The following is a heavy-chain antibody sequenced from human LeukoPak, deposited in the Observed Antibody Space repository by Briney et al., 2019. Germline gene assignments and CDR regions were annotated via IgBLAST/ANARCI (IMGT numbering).Heavy chain of an antibody. D-gene: IGHD3-10*01. Sequence: PGGSLRLSCAASGFTFSSYGMHWVRQAPGKGLEWVAVISYDGSNKYYADSVKGRFTISRENSKNTLSLQMNSLRAEDTAVYYCARGRRFGELADFFDYWGQGVLVTVSS. J-gene: IGHJ4*02. CDR2: ISYDGSNK. V-gene: IGHV3-30*03. CDR3: ARGRRFGELADFFDY. CDR1: GFTFSSYG.